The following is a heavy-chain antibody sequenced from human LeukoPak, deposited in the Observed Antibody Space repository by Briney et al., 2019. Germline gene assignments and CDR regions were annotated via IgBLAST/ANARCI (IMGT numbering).Heavy chain of an antibody. D-gene: IGHD3-10*01. CDR1: GYTLTELS. Sequence: ASVKVSCKVSGYTLTELSMHWVRQAPGKGLEWMGGFDPEDGETIYAQKFQGRVTMTEDTSTDTAYMGLSSLRSEDTAVYYCATDEGFGELWYYWGQGTLVTVSS. CDR3: ATDEGFGELWYY. J-gene: IGHJ4*02. V-gene: IGHV1-24*01. CDR2: FDPEDGET.